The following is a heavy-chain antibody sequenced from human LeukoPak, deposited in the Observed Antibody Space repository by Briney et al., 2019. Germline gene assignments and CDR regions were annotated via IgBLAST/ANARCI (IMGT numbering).Heavy chain of an antibody. CDR2: ISASGSST. J-gene: IGHJ3*02. D-gene: IGHD3-22*01. CDR3: AKGVSGYYYADDAFDI. CDR1: GFTFSDYA. V-gene: IGHV3-23*01. Sequence: PGGSLRLSCAASGFTFSDYAMSWVRQAPGEGLEWVSAISASGSSTYYADSAKGRFTISRDSSQNTLFLQMNSLRAEDTAIYYCAKGVSGYYYADDAFDIWGQGTMVTVSS.